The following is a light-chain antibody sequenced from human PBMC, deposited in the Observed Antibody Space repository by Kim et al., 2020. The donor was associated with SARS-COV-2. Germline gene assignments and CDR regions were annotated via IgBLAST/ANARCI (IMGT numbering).Light chain of an antibody. CDR2: GKN. CDR1: SLRIYY. J-gene: IGLJ3*02. V-gene: IGLV3-19*01. CDR3: NSRDSSGNHPHWV. Sequence: GQTVRIKCQGDSLRIYYASWYQQKPGQTPVLVIYGKNNRPSGIPDRFSGSSSGNTASLTITGAQAEDEADYYCNSRDSSGNHPHWVFGGGTKLTVL.